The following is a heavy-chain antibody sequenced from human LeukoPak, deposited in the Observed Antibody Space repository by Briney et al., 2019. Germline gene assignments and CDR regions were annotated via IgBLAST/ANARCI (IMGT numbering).Heavy chain of an antibody. CDR2: ISGGGDTT. D-gene: IGHD6-13*01. CDR1: GFTFKNYA. J-gene: IGHJ6*03. CDR3: TKDPRIAGYYYMDV. Sequence: GGSLRLSCAASGFTFKNYAMNWVRQTPGKGLEWVSTISGGGDTTYYSDSVKGRFTVSRDNSKNTLYLQMNSLRVEDTALYYCTKDPRIAGYYYMDVWGKGTTVTVSS. V-gene: IGHV3-23*01.